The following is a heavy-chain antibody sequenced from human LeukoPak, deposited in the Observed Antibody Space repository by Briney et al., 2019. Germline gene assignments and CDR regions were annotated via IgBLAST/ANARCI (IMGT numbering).Heavy chain of an antibody. CDR2: INPSGGST. Sequence: ASVKVSCKASGYTFTSYYMHWVRQAPGQGLEWMGIINPSGGSTSYAQKFQGRVTMTRDTSTSTVYMELSSLRSEDTAVYYCARDRIIAVAGTFFTVSMDVWGPGTTVTVSS. J-gene: IGHJ6*02. CDR3: ARDRIIAVAGTFFTVSMDV. CDR1: GYTFTSYY. D-gene: IGHD6-19*01. V-gene: IGHV1-46*01.